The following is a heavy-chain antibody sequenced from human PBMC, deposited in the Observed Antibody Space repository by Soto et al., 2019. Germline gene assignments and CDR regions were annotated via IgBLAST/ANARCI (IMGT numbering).Heavy chain of an antibody. Sequence: SETLSLTCTVSGGSVTNSSYYWGWIRQSPGKGLEWIGSVYYRGRSYSKSSVKSRVTISVDTSKNRFSLSLNSVTASDTAVYFCVSQRTTVPTPAYLDYWGPGALVTVSS. J-gene: IGHJ4*02. CDR3: VSQRTTVPTPAYLDY. D-gene: IGHD4-17*01. CDR2: VYYRGRS. V-gene: IGHV4-39*01. CDR1: GGSVTNSSYY.